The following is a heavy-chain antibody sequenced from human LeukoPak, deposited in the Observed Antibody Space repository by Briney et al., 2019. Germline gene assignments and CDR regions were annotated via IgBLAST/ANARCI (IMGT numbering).Heavy chain of an antibody. CDR3: ARDRESSSKGHFDY. CDR2: IKQDGSEK. Sequence: GGSLRLSCAASGFTFSNYWMSWVRQAPGKGLEWVANIKQDGSEKNYVASVKDRFTISRDNAKNSLYLQMDSLRAEDTAVYYCARDRESSSKGHFDYWGQGTLVTVSS. J-gene: IGHJ4*02. D-gene: IGHD2-15*01. CDR1: GFTFSNYW. V-gene: IGHV3-7*01.